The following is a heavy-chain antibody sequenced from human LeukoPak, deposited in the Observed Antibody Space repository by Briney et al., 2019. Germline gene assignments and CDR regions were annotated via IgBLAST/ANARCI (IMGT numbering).Heavy chain of an antibody. CDR1: GFTFSIYW. D-gene: IGHD1-26*01. J-gene: IGHJ4*02. CDR2: INQDGSEK. Sequence: GGSLRLSCAASGFTFSIYWMTWVRQAPGKGLEWVANINQDGSEKYYVDSAKGRFTISRDNSKNTLYLQMNSLRAEDTAVYYCAKDSGSYSFDYWGQGTLVTVSS. CDR3: AKDSGSYSFDY. V-gene: IGHV3-7*01.